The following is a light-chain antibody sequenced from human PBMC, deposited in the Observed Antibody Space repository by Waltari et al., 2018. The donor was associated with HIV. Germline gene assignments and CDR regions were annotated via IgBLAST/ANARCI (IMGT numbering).Light chain of an antibody. V-gene: IGLV2-11*01. CDR2: DVN. Sequence: QSALTQPRSVSGSPGQSIIISCTGTSSDVGGYDYISWYQQYPGKVPKLIIYDVNKRPSGVPDRFSASKSGNTASLTISGLQAEDEADYYCCSYLETYILIFGGGTKVTVL. CDR1: SSDVGGYDY. J-gene: IGLJ2*01. CDR3: CSYLETYILI.